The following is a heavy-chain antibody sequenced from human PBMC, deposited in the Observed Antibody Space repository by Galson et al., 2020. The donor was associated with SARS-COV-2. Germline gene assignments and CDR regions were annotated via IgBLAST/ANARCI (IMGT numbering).Heavy chain of an antibody. V-gene: IGHV3-33*01. CDR3: ARDGQSSRGWAFDY. D-gene: IGHD6-19*01. CDR1: GFTFSDYA. Sequence: GESLKISCAASGFTFSDYAMHWVRQAPGKGLEWVAQIFFDGSETYYGDYVRGRFTISRNSSKNTVYLQMNNLRVDDTAVYYCARDGQSSRGWAFDYWGQGTLLTVSS. J-gene: IGHJ4*02. CDR2: IFFDGSET.